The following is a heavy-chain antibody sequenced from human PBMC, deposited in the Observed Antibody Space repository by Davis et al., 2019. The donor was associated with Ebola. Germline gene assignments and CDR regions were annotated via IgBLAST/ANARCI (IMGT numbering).Heavy chain of an antibody. Sequence: SLKISCAASGFTFDDYAMHWARQAPGKGLEWVSGISWNSGSIGYADSVKGRFTISRDNAKNSLYLQMNSLRAEDTALYYCAKAASGSSWYYFDYWGQGTLVTVSS. D-gene: IGHD6-13*01. CDR3: AKAASGSSWYYFDY. J-gene: IGHJ4*02. CDR2: ISWNSGSI. CDR1: GFTFDDYA. V-gene: IGHV3-9*01.